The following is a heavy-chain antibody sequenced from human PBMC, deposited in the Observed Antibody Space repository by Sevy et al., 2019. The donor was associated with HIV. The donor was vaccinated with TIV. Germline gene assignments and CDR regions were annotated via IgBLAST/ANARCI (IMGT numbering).Heavy chain of an antibody. CDR3: VRAPLKADSL. D-gene: IGHD5-18*01. CDR1: GFNIRTHW. Sequence: GGSLRLSCAASGFNIRTHWMLWVRQAPGKGLEWVANINEDGSTKYYLDSVKGRFTISRDNAENSVFLQMNSLRVEDTAVYYCVRAPLKADSLWGQGTLVTVS. CDR2: INEDGSTK. J-gene: IGHJ4*02. V-gene: IGHV3-7*01.